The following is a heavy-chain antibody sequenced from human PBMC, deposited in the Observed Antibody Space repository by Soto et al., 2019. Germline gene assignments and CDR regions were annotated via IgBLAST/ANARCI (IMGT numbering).Heavy chain of an antibody. V-gene: IGHV1-46*03. CDR3: SRVDPGETSPFDH. CDR1: GYIFTSYY. CDR2: INPFDGSR. J-gene: IGHJ4*02. D-gene: IGHD3-10*01. Sequence: GSMKVSCQASGYIFTSYYLHWVRQAPGQGLEWMGWINPFDGSRMFAQSFQGRVTMTRDTSTSTVYMELSSLRSEDTAVYYCSRVDPGETSPFDHWGQGTLVTVS.